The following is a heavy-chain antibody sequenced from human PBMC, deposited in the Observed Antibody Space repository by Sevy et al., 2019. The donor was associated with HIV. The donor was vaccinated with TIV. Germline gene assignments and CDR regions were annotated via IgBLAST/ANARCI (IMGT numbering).Heavy chain of an antibody. CDR2: IKSIANGETI. CDR3: TTPTFRSVTGISYYYFSLDV. Sequence: GGSLSLSCVASGFTFNNVWMSWVRQAPGKGLEWVGRIKSIANGETIDYAAPVKGRFTISRDDSKNTVYLQMNSLKTGDTGVYYCTTPTFRSVTGISYYYFSLDVWGQGTTVTVSS. J-gene: IGHJ6*02. V-gene: IGHV3-15*01. D-gene: IGHD4-17*01. CDR1: GFTFNNVW.